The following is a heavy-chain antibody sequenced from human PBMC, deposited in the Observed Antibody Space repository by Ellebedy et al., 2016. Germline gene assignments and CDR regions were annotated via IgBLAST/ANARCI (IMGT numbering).Heavy chain of an antibody. CDR1: GFTFSSYS. Sequence: GESLKISCAASGFTFSSYSMNWVRQAPGKGLEWVSYISSSSSTIYYADSVKGRFTISRDNAKNSLYLQMNSLRAEDTAVYYCARENYYGSGSTDYWGQGTLVTVSS. CDR2: ISSSSSTI. D-gene: IGHD3-10*01. V-gene: IGHV3-48*01. CDR3: ARENYYGSGSTDY. J-gene: IGHJ4*02.